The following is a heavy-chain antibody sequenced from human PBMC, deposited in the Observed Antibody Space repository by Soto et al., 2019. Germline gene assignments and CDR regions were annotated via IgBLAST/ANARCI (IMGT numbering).Heavy chain of an antibody. J-gene: IGHJ6*02. V-gene: IGHV4-4*02. Sequence: SETLSLTCAVSGGSISSSNWWSWVRQPPGKGLEWIGEIYHSGSTDYNPSLKSRVTISVDKSKNQFSLKLSSVTAADTAVYYCARTSNYYYCCMDVWGQGTTVTVSS. CDR3: ARTSNYYYCCMDV. D-gene: IGHD6-6*01. CDR2: IYHSGST. CDR1: GGSISSSNW.